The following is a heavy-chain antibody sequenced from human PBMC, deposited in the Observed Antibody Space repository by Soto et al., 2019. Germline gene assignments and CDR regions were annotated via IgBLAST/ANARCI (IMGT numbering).Heavy chain of an antibody. Sequence: GWSLRLSFAASGLTVSSNYMSWVRQAPGKGLEWVSVIYNDGNTYYADSVKGRFAISRDASKNTLYLQMHSLRAEDTAVYYCVRPFPSGRNYGMDVWGQGTTVTVSS. D-gene: IGHD3-10*01. V-gene: IGHV3-53*01. CDR3: VRPFPSGRNYGMDV. CDR2: IYNDGNT. J-gene: IGHJ6*02. CDR1: GLTVSSNY.